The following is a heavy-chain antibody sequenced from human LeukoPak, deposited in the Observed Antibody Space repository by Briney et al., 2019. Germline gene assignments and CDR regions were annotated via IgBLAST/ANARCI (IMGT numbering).Heavy chain of an antibody. CDR2: ISYDGSNK. Sequence: HPGGSLRLSCAASGFIFSSYSMNWVRQAPGKGLEWVAVISYDGSNKYYADSVKGRFTISRDNSKNTLYLQMNSLRAEDTAVYYCELGYCSGGSCYRDYWGQGTLVTVSS. D-gene: IGHD2-15*01. J-gene: IGHJ4*02. V-gene: IGHV3-30*03. CDR1: GFIFSSYS. CDR3: ELGYCSGGSCYRDY.